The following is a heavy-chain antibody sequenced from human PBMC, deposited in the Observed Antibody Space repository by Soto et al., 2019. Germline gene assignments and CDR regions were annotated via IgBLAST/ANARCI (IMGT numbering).Heavy chain of an antibody. CDR3: AKGGVLWFGDEGWFDP. Sequence: EVQLLESGGGLVQPGGSLRLSCAASGFTFSSYAMSWVRQAPGKGLEWVSAISGSGGSTYYADSVKGRFTISRDNSNNTLYLQMNSLRAEDTAVYYCAKGGVLWFGDEGWFDPWGQGTLVTVSS. CDR1: GFTFSSYA. D-gene: IGHD3-10*01. V-gene: IGHV3-23*01. J-gene: IGHJ5*02. CDR2: ISGSGGST.